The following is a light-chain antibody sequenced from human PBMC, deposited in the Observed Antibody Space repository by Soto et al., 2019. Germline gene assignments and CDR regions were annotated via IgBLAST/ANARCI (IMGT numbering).Light chain of an antibody. CDR3: QQRSNWPS. Sequence: EIVLTQSPVILSLSPGERATLSCRASQSVSNYLAWYQQKPGQAPRLLIYDASNRAAGIPARFSGSESGTDFTLTISSLEPEDFAVYYCQQRSNWPSFGQGTKLEI. J-gene: IGKJ2*01. CDR1: QSVSNY. V-gene: IGKV3-11*01. CDR2: DAS.